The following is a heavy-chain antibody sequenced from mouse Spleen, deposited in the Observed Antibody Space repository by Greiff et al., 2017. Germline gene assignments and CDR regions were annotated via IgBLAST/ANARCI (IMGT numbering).Heavy chain of an antibody. J-gene: IGHJ2*01. CDR2: ISSGGGNT. CDR3: ARRYFDY. V-gene: IGHV5-9*04. Sequence: DVKLQESGGGLVKLGGSLKLSCAASGFTFSSYAMSWVRQTPEKRLEWVATISSGGGNTYYPDSVKGRFTISRDNAKNTLYLQMSSLKSEDTAMYYCARRYFDYWGQGTTLTVSS. CDR1: GFTFSSYA.